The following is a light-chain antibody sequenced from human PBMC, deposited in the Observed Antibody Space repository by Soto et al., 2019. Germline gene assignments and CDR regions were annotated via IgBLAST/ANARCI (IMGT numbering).Light chain of an antibody. CDR1: QGISSY. V-gene: IGKV1-8*01. J-gene: IGKJ1*01. CDR3: QQYYSFPPT. CDR2: AAS. Sequence: AIRMTQSPSSFSASTGDRVTITFRASQGISSYLAWYQQKPGKAPELLIYAASTLQSGVPSRFSGSGSGTDFTLTISCLQSEDFATYYCQQYYSFPPTFGQGSKVDIK.